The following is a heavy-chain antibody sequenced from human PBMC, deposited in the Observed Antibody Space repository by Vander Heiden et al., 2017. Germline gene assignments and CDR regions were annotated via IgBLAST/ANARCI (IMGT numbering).Heavy chain of an antibody. Sequence: EVQLVESGGGLVQLGRSLRLSCAPSGFTFDVYAMHWVRQAPGKGLEWVSGISWNSGSIGYADSVKGRFTISRDNAKNSLYLQMNSLRAEDTALYYCASVYSSSWYLDLWGQGTLVTVSS. CDR1: GFTFDVYA. CDR3: ASVYSSSWYLDL. D-gene: IGHD6-13*01. CDR2: ISWNSGSI. V-gene: IGHV3-9*01. J-gene: IGHJ4*02.